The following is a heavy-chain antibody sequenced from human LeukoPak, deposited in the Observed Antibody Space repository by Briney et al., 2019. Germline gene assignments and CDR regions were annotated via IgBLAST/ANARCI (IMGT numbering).Heavy chain of an antibody. CDR2: INPNSGGT. CDR1: GYTFTGYY. D-gene: IGHD3-22*01. J-gene: IGHJ5*02. V-gene: IGHV1-2*02. Sequence: VASVKVSCKASGYTFTGYYMHWVRQASGQGLEWMRGINPNSGGTNYAQKFQGRVTMTRDTSISTAYMELSRLRSDDTAVYYCARGPLITMIVVGARNWFDPWGQGTLVTVSS. CDR3: ARGPLITMIVVGARNWFDP.